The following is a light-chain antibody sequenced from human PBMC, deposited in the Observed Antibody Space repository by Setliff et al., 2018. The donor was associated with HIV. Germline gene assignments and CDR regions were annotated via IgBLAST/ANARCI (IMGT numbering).Light chain of an antibody. Sequence: SALAQPASVSGSPGQSIAISCTGASSDIGTYNYVSWYQQHPGKAPKLIIYDVVNRPSGVSDRFSGSKSGSTASLTISGLQAEDEADYYCSSFTTTNTPSVFGAGTKVTVL. CDR3: SSFTTTNTPSV. CDR2: DVV. J-gene: IGLJ1*01. V-gene: IGLV2-14*01. CDR1: SSDIGTYNY.